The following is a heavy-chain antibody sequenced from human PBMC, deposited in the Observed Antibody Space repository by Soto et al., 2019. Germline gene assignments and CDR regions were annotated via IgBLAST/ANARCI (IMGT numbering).Heavy chain of an antibody. CDR1: GYTFTGYY. D-gene: IGHD3-3*01. Sequence: ASVKVSCKASGYTFTGYYMHWVRQAPGQGLEWMGWINPNSGGTNYAQKFQGRVTMTRDTSISTAYMELSRLRSDDTAVYYCAGGRYYDFWGGYYTYNWFDPWGQGTQVTVSS. CDR3: AGGRYYDFWGGYYTYNWFDP. CDR2: INPNSGGT. V-gene: IGHV1-2*02. J-gene: IGHJ5*02.